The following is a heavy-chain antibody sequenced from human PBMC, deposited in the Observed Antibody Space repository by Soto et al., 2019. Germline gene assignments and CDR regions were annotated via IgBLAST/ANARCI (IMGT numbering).Heavy chain of an antibody. V-gene: IGHV1-58*02. Sequence: QMQLVQSGPEVKKPGTSVKVSCKASGFTFTSSTMQWVRQARGQRLEWIGWIVVGSGNTNYAQKFQERVTITRDISKRTAYRELSSLRSEDTAVYYWAANGGLGELYSWFDPWGQGTLVTVSS. CDR3: AANGGLGELYSWFDP. D-gene: IGHD3-16*01. J-gene: IGHJ5*02. CDR2: IVVGSGNT. CDR1: GFTFTSST.